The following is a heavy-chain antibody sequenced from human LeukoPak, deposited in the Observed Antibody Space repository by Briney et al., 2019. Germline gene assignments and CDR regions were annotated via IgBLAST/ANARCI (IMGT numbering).Heavy chain of an antibody. CDR2: ISGSGGST. D-gene: IGHD5-12*01. J-gene: IGHJ3*02. CDR3: AKDRGYSGFDAFDI. V-gene: IGHV3-23*01. CDR1: GFTFSSYA. Sequence: GGSLRLSCAASGFTFSSYAMSWVRQAPGKGLEWASAISGSGGSTYHADSVRGRFTISRDNSKNTLYLQMNSLRAEDTAVYYCAKDRGYSGFDAFDIWGQGTMVTVSS.